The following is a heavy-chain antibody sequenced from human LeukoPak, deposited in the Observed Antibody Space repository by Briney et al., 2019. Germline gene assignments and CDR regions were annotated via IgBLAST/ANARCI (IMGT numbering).Heavy chain of an antibody. CDR3: ASNYYGSGSLDY. CDR1: GGSISSYY. Sequence: KPSETLSLTCTVSGGSISSYYWSWIRQPPGKGLEWIGYIYYSGSTNYSPSLKSRVTISVDTSKNQFSLKLSSVTAADTAVYYCASNYYGSGSLDYWGQGNLVTVSS. CDR2: IYYSGST. J-gene: IGHJ4*02. V-gene: IGHV4-59*08. D-gene: IGHD3-10*01.